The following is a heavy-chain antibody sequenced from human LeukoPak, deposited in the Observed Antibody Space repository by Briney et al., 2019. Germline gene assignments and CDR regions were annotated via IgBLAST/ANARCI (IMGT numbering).Heavy chain of an antibody. V-gene: IGHV4-59*08. CDR3: ARGVGYYWSNEPYYFDY. J-gene: IGHJ4*02. D-gene: IGHD3-22*01. Sequence: GSLRLSCAASGFTFSSYAMSWIRQPPGKGLEWIGYIYYSGSTNYNPSLKSRVTISVDTSKNQFSLKLSSVTAADTAVYYCARGVGYYWSNEPYYFDYWGQGTLVTVSS. CDR2: IYYSGST. CDR1: GFTFSSYA.